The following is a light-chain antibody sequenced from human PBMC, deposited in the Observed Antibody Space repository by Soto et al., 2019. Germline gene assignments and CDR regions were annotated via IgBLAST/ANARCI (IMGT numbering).Light chain of an antibody. J-gene: IGKJ4*01. Sequence: DTQMPQSPSTLSAFVGDRVTITCRASQSISSWLAWYQKKPGKAPKLLIYKASSVEVGVPLRFSASGSGTDFTLTISSPQPDDVATYYCQQYHSYSLTFGGGTKVDIK. CDR2: KAS. V-gene: IGKV1-5*03. CDR1: QSISSW. CDR3: QQYHSYSLT.